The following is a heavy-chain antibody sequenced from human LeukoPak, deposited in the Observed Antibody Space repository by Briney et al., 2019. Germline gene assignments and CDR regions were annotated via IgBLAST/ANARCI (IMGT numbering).Heavy chain of an antibody. J-gene: IGHJ4*02. D-gene: IGHD3-16*01. V-gene: IGHV3-23*01. CDR1: GFTFSSYA. CDR3: AKDRLGAMLFFDQ. Sequence: GGSLRLSCEASGFTFSSYAMSWVRQAPGKGLEWVSALSGSGGRTYYADFVQGRFTISRDNSKNTLYLQINSLRVEDTALYYCAKDRLGAMLFFDQWGQGTLVTVSS. CDR2: LSGSGGRT.